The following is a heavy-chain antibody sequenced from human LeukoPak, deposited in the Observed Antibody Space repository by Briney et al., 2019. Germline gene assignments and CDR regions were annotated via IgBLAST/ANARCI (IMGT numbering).Heavy chain of an antibody. V-gene: IGHV3-7*03. CDR3: AKDPCSGASCYSFDY. CDR1: GFTFSSYW. J-gene: IGHJ4*02. Sequence: GGSLRLSCAASGFTFSSYWMSWVRQAPGKGLEWVANIKQDGSEKYYVDSVKGRFTISRDNAKNSLYLQMNSLRAEDTAVYYCAKDPCSGASCYSFDYWGQGTLVTVSS. D-gene: IGHD2-15*01. CDR2: IKQDGSEK.